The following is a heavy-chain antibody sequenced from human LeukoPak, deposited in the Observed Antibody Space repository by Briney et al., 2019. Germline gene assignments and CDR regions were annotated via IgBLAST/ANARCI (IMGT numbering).Heavy chain of an antibody. V-gene: IGHV1-2*02. Sequence: GASVKVSCKASGYTFTGYYIHWVRQAPGQGLEWMGWINPNSGGTNYAQKFQGRVTMTRDTSISTAYMELTGLRSDDTAVFYCARAPLGGPLRFFDDWGQGTLVTVSS. D-gene: IGHD3-3*01. CDR3: ARAPLGGPLRFFDD. J-gene: IGHJ5*02. CDR2: INPNSGGT. CDR1: GYTFTGYY.